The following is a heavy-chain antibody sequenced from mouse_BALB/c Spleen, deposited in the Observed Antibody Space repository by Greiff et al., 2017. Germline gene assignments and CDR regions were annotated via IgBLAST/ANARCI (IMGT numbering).Heavy chain of an antibody. Sequence: EVQRVESGGGLVKPGGSLKLSCAASGFTFSSYAMSWVRQTPEKRLEWVATISSGGSYTYYPDSVKGRFTISRDNAKNTLYLQMSSLRSEDTAMYYCARITTNTNYFDYWGQGTTLTVSS. V-gene: IGHV5-9-3*01. CDR1: GFTFSSYA. D-gene: IGHD1-1*01. CDR3: ARITTNTNYFDY. CDR2: ISSGGSYT. J-gene: IGHJ2*01.